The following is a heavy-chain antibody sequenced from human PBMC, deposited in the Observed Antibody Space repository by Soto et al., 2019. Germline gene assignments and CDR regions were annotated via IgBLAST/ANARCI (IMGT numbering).Heavy chain of an antibody. CDR1: GGTFSSYA. CDR3: ARGSDIVVVPAARFYYYGMDV. Sequence: SVKVSCKASGGTFSSYAIRWVRQAPGQGLELMGGIIPIFGTANYAQKFQGRVTITADESTSTAYMELSSLRSEDTAVYYCARGSDIVVVPAARFYYYGMDVWGQGTTVTVYS. CDR2: IIPIFGTA. J-gene: IGHJ6*02. D-gene: IGHD2-2*01. V-gene: IGHV1-69*13.